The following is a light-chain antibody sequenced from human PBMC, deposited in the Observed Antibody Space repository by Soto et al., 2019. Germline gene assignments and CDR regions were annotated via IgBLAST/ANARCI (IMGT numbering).Light chain of an antibody. Sequence: DIQMTQSPSTLSASVGDRVTITCRASQNVFTWLAWYQHRPGKAPKLLIYDASILESGVPSRFSGSGSGTDFTLTIDRLQSDDFATYYCQHSSSDLITFGQGTRLEIK. CDR1: QNVFTW. CDR3: QHSSSDLIT. J-gene: IGKJ5*01. V-gene: IGKV1-5*01. CDR2: DAS.